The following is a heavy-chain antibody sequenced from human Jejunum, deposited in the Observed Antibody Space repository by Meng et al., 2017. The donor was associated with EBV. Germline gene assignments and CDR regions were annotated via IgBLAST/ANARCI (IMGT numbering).Heavy chain of an antibody. CDR1: GDTFTRYY. V-gene: IGHV1-46*01. CDR3: AGGMTIRQNWFDP. D-gene: IGHD5-24*01. CDR2: INPTGDST. Sequence: QVQLVQSGADVKKPGASVKVSVKVSGDTFTRYYMHWVRQAPGQGLEWMGIINPTGDSTTYAEKFQGRLTMTRDTSTTTAYMELSSLRSEDTAVYYCAGGMTIRQNWFDPWGQGTLVTVSS. J-gene: IGHJ5*02.